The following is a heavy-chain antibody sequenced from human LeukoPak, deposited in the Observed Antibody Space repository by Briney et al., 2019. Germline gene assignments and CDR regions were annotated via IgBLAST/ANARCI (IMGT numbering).Heavy chain of an antibody. CDR3: AKSVDYSTGWSDC. Sequence: GGSLRLSCAASGFTFDDYAMHWVRQAPGKGLEWVSGISWNSGSIGYADSVKGRFTISRDNTKNTLFLQMNSLRAEDTAVYYCAKSVDYSTGWSDCWGQGTLVTVSS. J-gene: IGHJ4*02. CDR2: ISWNSGSI. V-gene: IGHV3-9*01. D-gene: IGHD6-19*01. CDR1: GFTFDDYA.